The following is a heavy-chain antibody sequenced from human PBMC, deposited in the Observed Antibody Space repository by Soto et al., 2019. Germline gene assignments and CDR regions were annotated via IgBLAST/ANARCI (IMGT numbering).Heavy chain of an antibody. CDR1: GYTFTSYG. D-gene: IGHD6-13*01. Sequence: QVQLVQSGAEVKKPGASVKVSCKASGYTFTSYGISWVRQAPGQGLEWMGWISAYNGETDYAHNLQGRVTLTTDTSTTTAYMELRSLRSDDTAVYDCARGASSLPGFYWGQGTLVTVSS. V-gene: IGHV1-18*01. CDR3: ARGASSLPGFY. J-gene: IGHJ4*02. CDR2: ISAYNGET.